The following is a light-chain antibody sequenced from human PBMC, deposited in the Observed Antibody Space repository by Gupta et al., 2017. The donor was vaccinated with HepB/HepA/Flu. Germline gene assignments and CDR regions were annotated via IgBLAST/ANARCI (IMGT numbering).Light chain of an antibody. V-gene: IGKV3-11*01. CDR1: QSVSSY. CDR2: DVS. J-gene: IGKJ5*01. CDR3: LQRTKWPLT. Sequence: EVVLTHSPGTLSLSPGERATLSCRASQSVSSYLGWYQQKPGQAPRLLISDVSDRATGIPARFSGSGSGTEFTLTISSLEPEDFAVYYCLQRTKWPLTFGQGTLLEIK.